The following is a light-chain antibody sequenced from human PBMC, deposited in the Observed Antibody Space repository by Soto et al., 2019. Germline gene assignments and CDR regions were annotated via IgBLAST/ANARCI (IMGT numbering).Light chain of an antibody. J-gene: IGKJ1*01. Sequence: DIHLTQSPSSLSASVGDRVTITCRASQAITNNLAWYQQKPGNPPRLLIYDASSLESGVPSRFSGRGSGTEFTLTISSLQPADFATYYCQQYNSYSPKTFGQGTKVDIK. CDR1: QAITNN. V-gene: IGKV1-5*01. CDR2: DAS. CDR3: QQYNSYSPKT.